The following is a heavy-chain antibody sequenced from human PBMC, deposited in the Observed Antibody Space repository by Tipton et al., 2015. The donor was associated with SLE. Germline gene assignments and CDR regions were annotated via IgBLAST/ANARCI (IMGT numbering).Heavy chain of an antibody. J-gene: IGHJ4*02. D-gene: IGHD5-12*01. CDR3: ARVEAVATTYFDY. Sequence: GLVKPSETLSLTCAVYGGSFSGYYWSWIRQHPGKGLEWIGYIYYSGSTYYNPSLKSRVTISVDTSKNQFSLKLSSVTAADTAVYYCARVEAVATTYFDYWGQGTLVTVSS. V-gene: IGHV4-31*11. CDR2: IYYSGST. CDR1: GGSFSGYY.